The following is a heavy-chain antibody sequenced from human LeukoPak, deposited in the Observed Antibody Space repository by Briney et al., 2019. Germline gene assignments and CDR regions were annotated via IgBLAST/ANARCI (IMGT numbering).Heavy chain of an antibody. CDR2: INPNRGDT. V-gene: IGHV1-2*02. Sequence: ASVGVSCKASVYTFTNNYIHWVRQAPGHGLEWMGWINPNRGDTNDAQKFQGRVTMTRDTSISTAFMELTRLTSDDTAVYYCTRDLLGFATTPLSDWGQGTLVTVSS. D-gene: IGHD4-17*01. J-gene: IGHJ4*02. CDR3: TRDLLGFATTPLSD. CDR1: VYTFTNNY.